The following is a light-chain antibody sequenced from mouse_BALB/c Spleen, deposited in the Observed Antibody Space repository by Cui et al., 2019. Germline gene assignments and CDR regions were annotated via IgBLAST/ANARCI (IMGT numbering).Light chain of an antibody. CDR2: RAN. Sequence: DIKMTQSPSSMYASLGERVTITYKASQVINSYLSWFQQKPGKSPKTLIYRANRLVDVVPSRFSGSGSGQDYSLTISSLEYEDMGIYYCLQYDEFPYTFGGGTKLEIK. V-gene: IGKV14-111*01. CDR3: LQYDEFPYT. CDR1: QVINSY. J-gene: IGKJ2*01.